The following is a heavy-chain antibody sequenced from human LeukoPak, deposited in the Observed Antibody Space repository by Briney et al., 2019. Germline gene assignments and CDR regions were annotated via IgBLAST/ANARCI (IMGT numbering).Heavy chain of an antibody. CDR2: ISSSSSYI. Sequence: PGGSLRLSCAASGFTFSSYAMSWVRQAPGKGLEWVSSISSSSSYIYYADSVKGRFTISRDNAKNSLYLQMNSLRAEDTAVYYCARDARIAARPTRFDIWGQGTMVTVSS. J-gene: IGHJ3*02. CDR1: GFTFSSYA. CDR3: ARDARIAARPTRFDI. D-gene: IGHD6-6*01. V-gene: IGHV3-21*01.